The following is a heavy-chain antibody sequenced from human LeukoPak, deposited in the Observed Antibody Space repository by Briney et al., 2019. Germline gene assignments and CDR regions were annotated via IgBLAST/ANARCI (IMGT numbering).Heavy chain of an antibody. D-gene: IGHD6-19*01. CDR3: AKVGPVTGTRAQVY. CDR1: GFTFSSYA. V-gene: IGHV3-23*01. Sequence: GGSLRLSCAASGFTFSSYAMNWVRQAPGKRLEWVSVISGSGGTIYYADSVKGRFTISRDNSKNTLYLQMNSLRAEDTAVYFCAKVGPVTGTRAQVYWGQGTLVTVSS. CDR2: ISGSGGTI. J-gene: IGHJ4*02.